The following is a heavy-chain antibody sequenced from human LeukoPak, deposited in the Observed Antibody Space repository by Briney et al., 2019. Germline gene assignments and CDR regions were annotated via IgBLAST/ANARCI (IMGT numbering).Heavy chain of an antibody. CDR3: ATDLGPITMVRGYYY. D-gene: IGHD3-10*01. CDR1: GYTFTSYG. Sequence: ASVKVSCKASGYTFTSYGISWVRQAPGQGLEWMGWISAYNGNTNYAQKLQGRVTMTTDTSTSTAYMELRSLRSDDTAVYYCATDLGPITMVRGYYYWGQGTLVTVSS. CDR2: ISAYNGNT. J-gene: IGHJ4*02. V-gene: IGHV1-18*01.